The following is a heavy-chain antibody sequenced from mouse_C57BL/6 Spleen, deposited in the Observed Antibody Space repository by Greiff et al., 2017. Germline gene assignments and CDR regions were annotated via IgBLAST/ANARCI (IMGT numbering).Heavy chain of an antibody. CDR1: GYTFTSYG. CDR3: AGDEDYDYDGDY. V-gene: IGHV1-81*01. D-gene: IGHD2-4*01. J-gene: IGHJ2*01. Sequence: VKLVESGAELARPGASVKLSCKASGYTFTSYGISWVKQRTGQGLEWIGEIYPRSGNTYYNEKFKGKATLTADKSSSTAYMELRSLTSEDSAVXSCAGDEDYDYDGDYWGQGTTLTVSS. CDR2: IYPRSGNT.